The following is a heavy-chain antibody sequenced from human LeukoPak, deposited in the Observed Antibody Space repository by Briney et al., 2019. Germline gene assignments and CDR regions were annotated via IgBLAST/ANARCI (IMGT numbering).Heavy chain of an antibody. Sequence: PSETLSLTCTVSGGSISTSSYYWGWIRQPPGKRLEWIGTIYYGGSTYYSPSLKNRVTISVDTSKNQFSLKLSSVTAADTAVYYCAKDYPGALLYFDCWGQGTLVTVSS. CDR1: GGSISTSSYY. J-gene: IGHJ4*02. CDR3: AKDYPGALLYFDC. D-gene: IGHD3-10*01. CDR2: IYYGGST. V-gene: IGHV4-39*07.